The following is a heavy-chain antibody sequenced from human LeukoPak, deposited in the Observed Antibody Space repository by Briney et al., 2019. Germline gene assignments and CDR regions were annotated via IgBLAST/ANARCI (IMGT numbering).Heavy chain of an antibody. CDR2: ISYDGSNK. D-gene: IGHD6-6*01. V-gene: IGHV3-30*18. J-gene: IGHJ6*02. Sequence: GGSLRLSCAASGFTFSSYGMHWVRQAPGKGLEWVAVISYDGSNKYYADSEKGRFTISRDNSKNTLYLQMNSLRAEDTAVYYCAKDRDIAARYYYGMDVWGQGTTVTVSS. CDR3: AKDRDIAARYYYGMDV. CDR1: GFTFSSYG.